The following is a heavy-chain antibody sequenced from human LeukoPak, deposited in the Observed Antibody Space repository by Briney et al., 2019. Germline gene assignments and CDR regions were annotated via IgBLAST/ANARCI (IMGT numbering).Heavy chain of an antibody. CDR3: ARDLPPNYYDSSGQPEGFDY. D-gene: IGHD3-22*01. V-gene: IGHV4-59*12. CDR1: GGSISTYS. CDR2: IYYSGSF. Sequence: SETLSLTCTVSGGSISTYSWSWIRQPPGKGLEWIGYIYYSGSFNYNPSLKSRVTISVDTSKNQFSLKLSSVTAADTAVYYCARDLPPNYYDSSGQPEGFDYWGQGTLVTVSS. J-gene: IGHJ4*02.